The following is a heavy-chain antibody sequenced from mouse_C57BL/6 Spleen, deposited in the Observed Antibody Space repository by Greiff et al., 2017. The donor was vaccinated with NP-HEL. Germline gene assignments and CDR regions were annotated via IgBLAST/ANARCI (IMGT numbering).Heavy chain of an antibody. V-gene: IGHV5-4*01. D-gene: IGHD2-5*01. Sequence: EVQVVESGGGLVKPGGSLKLSCAASGFTFSSYAMSWVRQTPEKRLEWVATISDGGSYTYYPDNVKGRFTISRDNAKNNLYLQMSHLKSEDTAMYYCAREALYYSNYFDYWGQGTTPTVSS. CDR1: GFTFSSYA. CDR3: AREALYYSNYFDY. CDR2: ISDGGSYT. J-gene: IGHJ2*01.